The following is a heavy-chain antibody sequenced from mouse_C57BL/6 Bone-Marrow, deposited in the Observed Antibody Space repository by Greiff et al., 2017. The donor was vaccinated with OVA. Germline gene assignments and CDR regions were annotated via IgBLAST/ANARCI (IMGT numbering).Heavy chain of an antibody. Sequence: EVQLQQSGPDLVKPGASVKISCKASGYTFTDYYMNWVKQSHGKSLEWIGDINPNNGGTSYNQKFKGKATLTCDKSSSTAYMELRSLTSEDSAVYYCARRDYGNYDYWGQGTTLTVSS. CDR1: GYTFTDYY. J-gene: IGHJ2*01. CDR3: ARRDYGNYDY. V-gene: IGHV1-26*01. CDR2: INPNNGGT. D-gene: IGHD2-1*01.